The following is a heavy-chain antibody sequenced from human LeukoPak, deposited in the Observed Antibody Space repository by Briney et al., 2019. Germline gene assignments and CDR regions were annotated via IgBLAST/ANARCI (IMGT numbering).Heavy chain of an antibody. CDR1: GFTFSDYY. Sequence: GGSLRLSCAASGFTFSDYYMSWIRQAPGEGLEWVSYISSSSSYTNYADSVKGRFTISRDNAKNSLYLQTNSLRAEDTAVYYCARARGPYDYGDYFDYWGQGTLVTVSS. D-gene: IGHD4-17*01. J-gene: IGHJ4*02. CDR3: ARARGPYDYGDYFDY. V-gene: IGHV3-11*05. CDR2: ISSSSSYT.